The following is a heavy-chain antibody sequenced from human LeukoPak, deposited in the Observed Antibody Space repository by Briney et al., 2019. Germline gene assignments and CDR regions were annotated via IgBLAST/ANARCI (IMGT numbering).Heavy chain of an antibody. J-gene: IGHJ4*02. CDR2: ISSSSSYI. V-gene: IGHV3-21*01. CDR3: ARIYSSSWYSPIDY. CDR1: GFTFSTYN. Sequence: GGSLRLSCAASGFTFSTYNMNWVRQAPGKGLEWVSSISSSSSYIFYADSVKGRFTISRDNAKNSLYLQMNSLRAEDTAVYYCARIYSSSWYSPIDYWGQGTLVTVSS. D-gene: IGHD6-13*01.